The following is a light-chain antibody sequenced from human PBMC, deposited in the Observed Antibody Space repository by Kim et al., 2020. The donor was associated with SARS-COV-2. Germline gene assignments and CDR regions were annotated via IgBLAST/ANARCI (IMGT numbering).Light chain of an antibody. CDR1: NIGRNT. CDR3: QVWDSSTYVV. V-gene: IGLV3-9*01. Sequence: VAPRKQARIICGGYNIGRNTVHWYQQKPGQAPLVVIYRKNSRPSGIPEGLSGSNSGNTTTLTISSAHPADEAAYYCQVWDSSTYVVFGGGTQLTVL. CDR2: RKN. J-gene: IGLJ2*01.